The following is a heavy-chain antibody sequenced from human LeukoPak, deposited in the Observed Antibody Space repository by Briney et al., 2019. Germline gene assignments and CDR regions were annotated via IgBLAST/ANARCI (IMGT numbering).Heavy chain of an antibody. CDR1: SYSISSGYY. CDR2: IYYSGNT. J-gene: IGHJ5*02. V-gene: IGHV4-38-2*02. CDR3: ARVPHGETIFGVVLYWFDP. D-gene: IGHD3-3*01. Sequence: SETLSLTCTVSSYSISSGYYWGWIRQPPGKGLEWIGSIYYSGNTYYNPSLKSRVTISVDTSKSQFSLKLSSVTAADTAVYYCARVPHGETIFGVVLYWFDPWGQGTLVTVSS.